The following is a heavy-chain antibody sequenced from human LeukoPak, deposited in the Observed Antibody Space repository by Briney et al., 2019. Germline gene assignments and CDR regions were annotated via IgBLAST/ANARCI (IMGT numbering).Heavy chain of an antibody. J-gene: IGHJ4*02. CDR3: ARDTPNYYDSSGYYL. CDR2: IIPIFGTE. D-gene: IGHD3-22*01. CDR1: GGTFSSYA. Sequence: AAVKVSCKASGGTFSSYAISWVRQAPGQGLEWMGGIIPIFGTENYAQKFQGRVTITTHESTSTAYMELSSLRSEDTAVYYCARDTPNYYDSSGYYLWGQGTLVTVSS. V-gene: IGHV1-69*05.